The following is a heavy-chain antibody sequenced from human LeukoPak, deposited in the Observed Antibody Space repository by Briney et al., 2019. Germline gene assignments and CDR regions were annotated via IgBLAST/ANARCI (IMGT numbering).Heavy chain of an antibody. CDR1: GYSISSGYY. Sequence: SETLSLTCTVSGYSISSGYYWGWIRQPPGKGLEWIGSIYHSGSTYYNPPLKSRVTISVDTSKNQFSLKLSSVTAADTAVYYCARGSTEEDYWGQGTLVTVSS. J-gene: IGHJ4*02. V-gene: IGHV4-38-2*02. CDR2: IYHSGST. D-gene: IGHD5/OR15-5a*01. CDR3: ARGSTEEDY.